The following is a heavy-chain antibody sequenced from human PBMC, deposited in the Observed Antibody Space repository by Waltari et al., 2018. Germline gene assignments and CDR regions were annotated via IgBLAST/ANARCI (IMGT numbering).Heavy chain of an antibody. CDR3: ARRCHPGYCSGGTSRYFDY. V-gene: IGHV4-34*01. CDR2: INHSGST. J-gene: IGHJ4*02. D-gene: IGHD2-15*01. Sequence: QGQLQQWGAGLLKPSETLSLTCAVSGGSFSGYYWRWIRKPPGKGLEWIGDINHSGSTSYNPSLKSRVTISVDTSKNQFSLKLSSVTAADRAVYYCARRCHPGYCSGGTSRYFDYWGQGTLVTVSS. CDR1: GGSFSGYY.